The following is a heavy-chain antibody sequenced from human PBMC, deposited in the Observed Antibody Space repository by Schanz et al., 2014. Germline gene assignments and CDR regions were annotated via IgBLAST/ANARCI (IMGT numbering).Heavy chain of an antibody. Sequence: VQLVESGGGLVKPGGSLRLSCAASGFTFATYAMSWVRQAPGKGLEWVAFIRYDGSSKYYADSVRGRFTISRDNAKNSLFLQMNSLRADDTAVYYCARDLLVSHYDFWSGNDYWGQGTLVTVSS. D-gene: IGHD3-3*01. CDR1: GFTFATYA. V-gene: IGHV3-30*02. J-gene: IGHJ4*02. CDR3: ARDLLVSHYDFWSGNDY. CDR2: IRYDGSSK.